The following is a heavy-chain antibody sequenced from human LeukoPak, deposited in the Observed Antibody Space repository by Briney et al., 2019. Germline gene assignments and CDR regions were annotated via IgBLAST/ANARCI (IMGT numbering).Heavy chain of an antibody. V-gene: IGHV3-23*01. CDR1: GFTFSSYA. CDR3: AKDQQGINVQDY. D-gene: IGHD7-27*01. Sequence: GGSLRLSCAASGFTFSSYAMSWVRQAPGKGLEWVSVISGSGANTYYADSVGGRFTISRDNSKNTLYLQMNSLRAEDTAVYYCAKDQQGINVQDYWGQGTLVTVSS. CDR2: ISGSGANT. J-gene: IGHJ4*02.